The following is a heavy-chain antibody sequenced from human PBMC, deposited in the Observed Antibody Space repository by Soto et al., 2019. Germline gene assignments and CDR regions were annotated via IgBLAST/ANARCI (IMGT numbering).Heavy chain of an antibody. Sequence: GVLRLSCAASGFTFSSYWMHWVRQAPGKGLVWVSHIDTDGIGTTYADSVKGRFTISRDNVKNSLFLQMNSLRDEDTAVYYCARESRFLEWLSLNWYDP. V-gene: IGHV3-74*01. CDR1: GFTFSSYW. D-gene: IGHD3-3*01. CDR2: IDTDGIGT. J-gene: IGHJ5*02. CDR3: ARESRFLEWLSLNWYDP.